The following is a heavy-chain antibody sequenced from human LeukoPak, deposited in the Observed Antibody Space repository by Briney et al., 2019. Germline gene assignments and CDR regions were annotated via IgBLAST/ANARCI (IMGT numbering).Heavy chain of an antibody. V-gene: IGHV3-23*01. CDR2: LSGSGRNI. D-gene: IGHD6-19*01. CDR1: GFTFNDFA. J-gene: IGHJ4*02. Sequence: GGSLRLSCAASGFTFNDFAMSWVRQAPGEGLEWVSSLSGSGRNIYYADSVKGRFTIFRDNSKNTLYLQMDSLRPEDTALYYCAKDGGGWYTSGWYYFDYWGQGILVTVSS. CDR3: AKDGGGWYTSGWYYFDY.